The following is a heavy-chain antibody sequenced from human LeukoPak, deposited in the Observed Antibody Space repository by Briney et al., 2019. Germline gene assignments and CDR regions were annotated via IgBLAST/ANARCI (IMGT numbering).Heavy chain of an antibody. D-gene: IGHD2-2*01. CDR2: IHRDDKT. V-gene: IGHV3-53*01. Sequence: GGSLRLSCAASGFTVSSSFIYWVRRAPGKGLEWVSFIHRDDKTYYADSVKGRFTMSRDSSKNSLYLQMNSLGADDTAVYYCAREVISTPSYFDYWGQGILVTVSS. CDR3: AREVISTPSYFDY. CDR1: GFTVSSSF. J-gene: IGHJ4*02.